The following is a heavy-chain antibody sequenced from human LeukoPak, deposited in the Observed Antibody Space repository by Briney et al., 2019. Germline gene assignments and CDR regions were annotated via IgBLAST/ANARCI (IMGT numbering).Heavy chain of an antibody. CDR2: ISTYTGIT. CDR1: GYTFTSYS. J-gene: IGHJ6*02. D-gene: IGHD2-21*01. Sequence: ASVKVSCKASGYTFTSYSITWVRQAPGQGLAWMGWISTYTGITHYAQKLQGRVTVTTDTSTSTAYMELRSLRSDDTAVYYCARYSGGYVMDVWGQGTTVTVSS. CDR3: ARYSGGYVMDV. V-gene: IGHV1-18*01.